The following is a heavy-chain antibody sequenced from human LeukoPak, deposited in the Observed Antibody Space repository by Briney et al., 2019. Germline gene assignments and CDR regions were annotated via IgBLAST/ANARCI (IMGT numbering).Heavy chain of an antibody. V-gene: IGHV3-30-3*01. CDR1: GYTFSGYA. J-gene: IGHJ4*02. CDR3: ARPVGYYSYFDY. Sequence: GRSLRLSCAASGYTFSGYALHWVRQAPGKGLEWVAVISYDGSNKYYADSVKGRLNMLYLQMNSLRAEDTAVYYCARPVGYYSYFDYWGQGTLLTVSS. D-gene: IGHD3-22*01. CDR2: ISYDGSNK.